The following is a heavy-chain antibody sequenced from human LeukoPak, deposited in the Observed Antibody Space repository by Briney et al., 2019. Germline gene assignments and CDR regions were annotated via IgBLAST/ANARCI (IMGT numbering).Heavy chain of an antibody. Sequence: PGGSLRLSCAVSGFTLSGFWMSWVRQAPGKGLEWVANIRQDGSEKNYVDSVKGRFTISRDNAENSLYLQMNRLRVEDTAIYYCARTLVHFDYWGQGTLVTVSS. V-gene: IGHV3-7*03. CDR3: ARTLVHFDY. J-gene: IGHJ4*02. CDR1: GFTLSGFW. CDR2: IRQDGSEK. D-gene: IGHD6-6*01.